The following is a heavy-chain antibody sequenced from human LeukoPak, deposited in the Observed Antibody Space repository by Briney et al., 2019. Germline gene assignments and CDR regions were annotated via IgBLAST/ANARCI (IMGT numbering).Heavy chain of an antibody. CDR1: GFTFGDYA. J-gene: IGHJ6*02. D-gene: IGHD3-3*01. CDR3: TREGYYDFWSGYYTVEGGLGYYGMDV. Sequence: PGRSLRLSCTASGFTFGDYAMSWVRQAPGKGLEWVGFIRSKAYGGTTEYAASVKGRFTISRDDSKSIAYLQMNSLKTEDTAVYYCTREGYYDFWSGYYTVEGGLGYYGMDVWGQGTTVTVSS. CDR2: IRSKAYGGTT. V-gene: IGHV3-49*04.